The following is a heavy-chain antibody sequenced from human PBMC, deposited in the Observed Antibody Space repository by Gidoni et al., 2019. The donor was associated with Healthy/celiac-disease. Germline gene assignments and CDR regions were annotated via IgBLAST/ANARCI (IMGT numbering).Heavy chain of an antibody. J-gene: IGHJ4*02. CDR2: ISGSGGST. D-gene: IGHD1-26*01. V-gene: IGHV3-23*01. CDR1: AFTSSSYA. Sequence: EVPLLESGGGLVPPGASLSPSCPAPAFTSSSYAMSWVRQAPGKGLEWVSAISGSGGSTYYADSVKGRFTISRDNSKNTLYLQMNSLRAEDTAVYYCARGLVGATTFDYWGQGTLVTVSS. CDR3: ARGLVGATTFDY.